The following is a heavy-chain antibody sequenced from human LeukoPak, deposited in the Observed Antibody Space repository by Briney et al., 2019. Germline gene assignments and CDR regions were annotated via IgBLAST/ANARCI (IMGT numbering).Heavy chain of an antibody. D-gene: IGHD3-9*01. CDR1: GFTFGDYA. Sequence: PGGSLRLSCTASGFTFGDYAMSWFRQAPGKGLVWVSRINSDGSSTSYADSVKGRFTISRDNAKNSLYLQMNSLRAEDTAVYYCAREGITIFGFDYWGQGTLVTVSS. CDR3: AREGITIFGFDY. CDR2: INSDGSST. V-gene: IGHV3-74*01. J-gene: IGHJ4*02.